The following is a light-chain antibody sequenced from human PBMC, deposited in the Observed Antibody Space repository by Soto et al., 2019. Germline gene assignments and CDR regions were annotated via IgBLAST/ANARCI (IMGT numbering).Light chain of an antibody. V-gene: IGKV1-17*01. Sequence: DIQMTQSPSSLSASVGDRVTITCRASQGIRNDLTWYQQKLGKAPKRLITAASSLQSGVPSRFSGSGSGTEFTLTISSLQPVDLATYYCLQHNSDPFTFGGGTKVEIE. CDR2: AAS. J-gene: IGKJ4*01. CDR1: QGIRND. CDR3: LQHNSDPFT.